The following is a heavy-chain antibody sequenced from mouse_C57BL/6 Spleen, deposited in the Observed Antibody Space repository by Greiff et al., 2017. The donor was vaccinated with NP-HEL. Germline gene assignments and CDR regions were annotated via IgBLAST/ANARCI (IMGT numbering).Heavy chain of an antibody. CDR3: ARSTRPRAGAMDY. D-gene: IGHD3-1*01. V-gene: IGHV1-72*01. J-gene: IGHJ4*01. CDR2: IDPNSGGT. CDR1: GYTFTSYW. Sequence: QQSCKASGYTFTSYWMHWVKQRPGRGLEWIGRIDPNSGGTKYNEKFKSKATLTVDKPSSTAYMQLSSLTSEDSAVYYCARSTRPRAGAMDYWGQGTSVTVSS.